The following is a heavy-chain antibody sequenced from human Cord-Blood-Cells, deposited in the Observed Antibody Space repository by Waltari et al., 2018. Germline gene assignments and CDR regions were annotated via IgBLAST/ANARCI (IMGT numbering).Heavy chain of an antibody. Sequence: QVQLQQSGPGLVKPSQTLSLTCAISGDSVSSNSAAWNWIRQSPSRGLEWLGRTDYRSKGYNDYAVSVKSRITINPDTSKNQFSLQLNSVTPEDTAVYYCARDIVVVPAANHYYYYGMDVCGQGTTVTVSS. V-gene: IGHV6-1*01. CDR2: TDYRSKGYN. J-gene: IGHJ6*02. CDR3: ARDIVVVPAANHYYYYGMDV. CDR1: GDSVSSNSAA. D-gene: IGHD2-2*01.